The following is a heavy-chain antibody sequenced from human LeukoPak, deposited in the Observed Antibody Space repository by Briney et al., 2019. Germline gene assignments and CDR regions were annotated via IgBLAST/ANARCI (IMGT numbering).Heavy chain of an antibody. J-gene: IGHJ4*02. CDR3: ARGRGVYDYVWGSYRHWPYHFDY. CDR1: GGSFSGYY. D-gene: IGHD3-16*02. Sequence: SETLSLTCAVYGGSFSGYYWSWIRQPPGEGLEWIGAINHSGSTNYNPSLKSRVTISVDTSKNQFSLKLSSVTAADTAVYYCARGRGVYDYVWGSYRHWPYHFDYWGQGTLVTVSS. CDR2: INHSGST. V-gene: IGHV4-34*01.